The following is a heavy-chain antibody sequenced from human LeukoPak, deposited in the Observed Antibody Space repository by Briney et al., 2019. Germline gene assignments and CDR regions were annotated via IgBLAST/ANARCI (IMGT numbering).Heavy chain of an antibody. CDR3: ARVPYDSSGYYFKGDVAFDI. V-gene: IGHV3-30-3*01. CDR1: GFTFSSYA. D-gene: IGHD3-22*01. CDR2: ISYDGSNK. J-gene: IGHJ3*02. Sequence: PGGSLRLSCAASGFTFSSYAMHWVRQAPGKGLEWVAVISYDGSNKYYADSVKGRFTISRDNAKNSLYLQMNSLRAEDTAVYYCARVPYDSSGYYFKGDVAFDIWGQGTMVTVSS.